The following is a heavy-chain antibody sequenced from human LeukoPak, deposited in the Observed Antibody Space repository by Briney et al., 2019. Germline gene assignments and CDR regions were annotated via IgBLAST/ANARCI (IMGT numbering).Heavy chain of an antibody. V-gene: IGHV4-34*01. CDR2: INHSGST. CDR1: GGSFSGYY. CDR3: ARDLAGAGTF. J-gene: IGHJ4*02. D-gene: IGHD6-13*01. Sequence: SETLSLTCAVYGGSFSGYYWSWIRQPPGKGLEWIGEINHSGSTNYNPSLKSRVTISVDTSKNQFSLKLSSVTAADTAVYYCARDLAGAGTFWGQGTLVTV.